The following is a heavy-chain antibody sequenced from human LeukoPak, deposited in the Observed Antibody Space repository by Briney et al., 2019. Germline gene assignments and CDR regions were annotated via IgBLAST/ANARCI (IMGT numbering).Heavy chain of an antibody. CDR1: GFTFSTYA. CDR3: ACGDYDC. V-gene: IGHV3-23*01. D-gene: IGHD4-17*01. CDR2: ISGSGGST. Sequence: GGSLRLSCAASGFTFSTYAMNWVRQAPGKGLEWVSTISGSGGSTYYADSVKGRFTISRDNSKNTLYLQMNSLRAEDTAIYYCACGDYDCWGQGTLVTVSS. J-gene: IGHJ4*02.